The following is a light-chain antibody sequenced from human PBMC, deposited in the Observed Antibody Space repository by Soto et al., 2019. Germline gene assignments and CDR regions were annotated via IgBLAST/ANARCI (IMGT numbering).Light chain of an antibody. J-gene: IGKJ1*01. V-gene: IGKV1-27*01. CDR1: QSISSY. CDR2: AAS. CDR3: QKYNSAPRT. Sequence: DIQVTQSPTSLSAAVGDRVTITCRASQSISSYLNWSHQKPGKVPKLLIYAASTLQSGVPSRFSGSGSGTDFTLTISSLQPEDVATYYCQKYNSAPRTFGQGTKVDI.